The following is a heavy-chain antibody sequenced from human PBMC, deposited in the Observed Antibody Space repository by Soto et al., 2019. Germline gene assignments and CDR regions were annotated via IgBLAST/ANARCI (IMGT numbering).Heavy chain of an antibody. Sequence: SETLSLTCTVSGGSISSYYWSWIRQPPGKGLEWIGYIYYSGSTNYNPSLKSRVTISVDTSKNQFSLKLSSVTAADTALYYCAIANGDYVDYWGQGTLVTVSS. CDR2: IYYSGST. D-gene: IGHD4-17*01. V-gene: IGHV4-59*01. CDR3: AIANGDYVDY. J-gene: IGHJ4*02. CDR1: GGSISSYY.